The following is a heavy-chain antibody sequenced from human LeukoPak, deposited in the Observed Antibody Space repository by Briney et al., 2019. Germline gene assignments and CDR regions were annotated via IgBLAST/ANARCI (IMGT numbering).Heavy chain of an antibody. D-gene: IGHD4-17*01. Sequence: ASVKVSCKASGYTFTSYAMNWVRQAPGQGLEWMGWINTNTGNPTYAQGFTGRFVFSLDTSVSTAYLQISSLKAEDTAVYFCARAMTTVTTDDFDYWGQGTLVTVSS. CDR1: GYTFTSYA. CDR2: INTNTGNP. J-gene: IGHJ4*02. CDR3: ARAMTTVTTDDFDY. V-gene: IGHV7-4-1*02.